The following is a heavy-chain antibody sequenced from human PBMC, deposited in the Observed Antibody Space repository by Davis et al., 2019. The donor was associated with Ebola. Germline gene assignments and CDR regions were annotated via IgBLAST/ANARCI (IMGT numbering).Heavy chain of an antibody. CDR3: ARVAARAFDI. D-gene: IGHD6-6*01. Sequence: PSETLSLTCTVSGGSVSSGSYYWSWIRQPPGKGLEWIGYIYYSGSTNYNPSLKSRVTISVDTSKNQFSLKLSSVTAADTAVYYCARVAARAFDIWGQGTMVTVSS. J-gene: IGHJ3*02. V-gene: IGHV4-61*01. CDR2: IYYSGST. CDR1: GGSVSSGSYY.